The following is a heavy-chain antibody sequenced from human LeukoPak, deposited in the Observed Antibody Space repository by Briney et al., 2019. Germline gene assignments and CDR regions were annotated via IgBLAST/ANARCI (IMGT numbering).Heavy chain of an antibody. CDR2: INPSGGST. CDR1: GYTFTSYY. D-gene: IGHD2-2*01. J-gene: IGHJ5*02. Sequence: ASVKVSCKASGYTFTSYYMHWVRQAPGQGLEWMGIINPSGGSTSYAQKFQGRVTMTRDTSTSTVYMELSSLRSEDTAVYYCAREFSCSSTSCYGSSYNWSDPWGQGTLVTVSS. CDR3: AREFSCSSTSCYGSSYNWSDP. V-gene: IGHV1-46*01.